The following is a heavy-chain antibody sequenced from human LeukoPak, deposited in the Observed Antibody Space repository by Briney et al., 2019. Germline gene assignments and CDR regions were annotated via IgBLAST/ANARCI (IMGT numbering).Heavy chain of an antibody. J-gene: IGHJ4*02. CDR3: ARDYYFDSNGYFNFDF. CDR1: GYTFTNYD. D-gene: IGHD3-22*01. CDR2: MNPNSGNT. Sequence: ASVKVPCKASGYTFTNYDINWVRQATGQGLEWMGWMNPNSGNTGYAQKFQGRIIMTRNTSTSTAYMELSSLRSEDTAVYYCARDYYFDSNGYFNFDFWGQGALVTVSS. V-gene: IGHV1-8*02.